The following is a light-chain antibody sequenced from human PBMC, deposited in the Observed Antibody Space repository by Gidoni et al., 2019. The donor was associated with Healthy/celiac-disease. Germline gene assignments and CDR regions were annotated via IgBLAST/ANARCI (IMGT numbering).Light chain of an antibody. CDR2: DAS. V-gene: IGKV3-11*01. CDR3: QQRSNWPLT. CDR1: HSVSSY. J-gene: IGKJ4*01. Sequence: EIVLAQSPATLSLSPGERATLSCRASHSVSSYLAWYQQKPGQAPRLLNYDASNRATGIPARFRGRGSGTDFTLTISSPVPEHFAVYYCQQRSNWPLTFGGGTKVEIK.